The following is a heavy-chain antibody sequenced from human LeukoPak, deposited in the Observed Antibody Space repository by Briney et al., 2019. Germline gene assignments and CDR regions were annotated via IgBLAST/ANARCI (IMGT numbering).Heavy chain of an antibody. CDR2: ISSSGSTI. J-gene: IGHJ4*02. Sequence: PGGSLRLSCAASGFTFSDYYMSWIRQAPGKGLEWVSYISSSGSTIYYADSVKGRFTISRDNAKNSLYLQMNSLRAEDTAVYYCARDSAITMVRGAFDYWGQGTLVTVSS. CDR1: GFTFSDYY. V-gene: IGHV3-11*04. D-gene: IGHD3-10*01. CDR3: ARDSAITMVRGAFDY.